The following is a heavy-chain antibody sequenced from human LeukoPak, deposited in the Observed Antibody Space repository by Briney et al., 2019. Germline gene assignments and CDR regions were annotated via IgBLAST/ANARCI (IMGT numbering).Heavy chain of an antibody. CDR1: GFTFSNAW. D-gene: IGHD4-17*01. CDR3: TTFDYAAFDH. Sequence: GGSLRLSCAASGFTFSNAWMSWVRQAPGKGLEWVGRIKRKTDGGTTDYAAPVKGRFTISRDDSKNTLYLQMNSLKTEDTAVYYCTTFDYAAFDHWGHGTLVTVSS. CDR2: IKRKTDGGTT. V-gene: IGHV3-15*01. J-gene: IGHJ4*01.